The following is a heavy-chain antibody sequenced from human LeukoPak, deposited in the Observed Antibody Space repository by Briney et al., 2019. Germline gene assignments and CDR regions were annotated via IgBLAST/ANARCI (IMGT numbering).Heavy chain of an antibody. CDR2: NNPNSGDT. V-gene: IGHV1-2*02. CDR1: GYTFTGYY. D-gene: IGHD3-10*01. Sequence: ASVKVSCKASGYTFTGYYIHWVRQAPGQGLEWMGWNNPNSGDTKYAQKFQGRVTMTRDTSISTAYMELSRLTSDDTAVYSCARVLRWFGVFDSWGQGTLVTVSS. CDR3: ARVLRWFGVFDS. J-gene: IGHJ4*02.